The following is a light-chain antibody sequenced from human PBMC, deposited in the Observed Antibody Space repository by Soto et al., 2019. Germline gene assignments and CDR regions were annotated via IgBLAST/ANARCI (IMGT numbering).Light chain of an antibody. CDR1: QSVGSSY. CDR2: GTS. Sequence: EIVLTQSPGTLSLSPGERATLSCRASQSVGSSYLAWYQQKPGQAPRLLISGTSSRATGIQDRFSGSGSGTDFTLTISRLEPEDFAVYYCKQYRSSPLTFGGGTKVDIK. J-gene: IGKJ4*01. V-gene: IGKV3-20*01. CDR3: KQYRSSPLT.